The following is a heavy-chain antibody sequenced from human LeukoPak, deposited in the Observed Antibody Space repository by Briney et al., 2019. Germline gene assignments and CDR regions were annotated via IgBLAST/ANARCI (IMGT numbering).Heavy chain of an antibody. CDR3: ARLQAVDATDYYYMDV. V-gene: IGHV4-39*07. CDR1: GGSISSSSYY. Sequence: SETLSLTCTVSGGSISSSSYYWGWIRQPPGKGLEWIGSIYYSGSTNYNPSLKSRVTISVDKSKNQFSLKLSSVTAADTAVYSCARLQAVDATDYYYMDVWGKGTTVTVSS. CDR2: IYYSGST. J-gene: IGHJ6*03. D-gene: IGHD6-19*01.